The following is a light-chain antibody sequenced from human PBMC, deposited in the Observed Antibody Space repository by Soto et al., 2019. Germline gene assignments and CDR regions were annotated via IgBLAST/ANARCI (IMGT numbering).Light chain of an antibody. CDR2: GAS. J-gene: IGKJ1*01. CDR1: QSVSSSY. V-gene: IGKV3-20*01. Sequence: EIVLTQSPGTLSLSPGERATLSCRASQSVSSSYLALYQQKPGQAPRLLIYGASSRATGIPDRFSGSGSGTDFPLTISRLEPEGFEVYYCQQYGSSPTFGEGTKEEFK. CDR3: QQYGSSPT.